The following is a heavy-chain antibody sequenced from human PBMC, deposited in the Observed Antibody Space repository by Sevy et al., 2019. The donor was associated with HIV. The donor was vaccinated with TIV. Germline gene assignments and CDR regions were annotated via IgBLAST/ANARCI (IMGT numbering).Heavy chain of an antibody. V-gene: IGHV1-8*01. CDR1: GYTFTSYD. CDR2: MNPNSGNT. J-gene: IGHJ6*02. CDR3: ARGGTKDIKKYYDFWSGSAGYYGMDV. D-gene: IGHD3-3*01. Sequence: ASVKVSCKASGYTFTSYDINWVRQATGQGLEWMGWMNPNSGNTGYAQKFQGRVTMTRNTSISTAYMELSSRRSEDTAVYYCARGGTKDIKKYYDFWSGSAGYYGMDVWGQGTTVTVSS.